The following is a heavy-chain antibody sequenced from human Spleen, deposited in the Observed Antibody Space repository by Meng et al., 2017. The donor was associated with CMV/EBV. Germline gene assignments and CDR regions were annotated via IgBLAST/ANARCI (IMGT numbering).Heavy chain of an antibody. CDR2: IKQDGGEK. CDR3: AKDARLYSKYGSGYYGMDV. CDR1: GFTFSSYW. V-gene: IGHV3-7*01. Sequence: GGSLRLSCAASGFTFSSYWMSWVRQVPGKGLEWVANIKQDGGEKYYVDSVKGRFTISRDNAKNSLYLQMNSLRAEDTAVYYCAKDARLYSKYGSGYYGMDVWGQGTTVTVSS. D-gene: IGHD4-11*01. J-gene: IGHJ6*02.